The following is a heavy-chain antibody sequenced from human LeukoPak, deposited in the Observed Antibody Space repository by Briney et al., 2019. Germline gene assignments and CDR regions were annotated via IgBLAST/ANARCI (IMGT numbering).Heavy chain of an antibody. J-gene: IGHJ4*02. D-gene: IGHD1-26*01. V-gene: IGHV3-7*01. CDR3: AAWGLHNY. Sequence: GGSLRLSCAASGFAFRDYWMNWVRQAPGKGLEWVANINRGGSVISYVDSVKGRCTASRDNAENSLSLQMNSLRAEDTAVYYCAAWGLHNYWGQGTLVTVSS. CDR1: GFAFRDYW. CDR2: INRGGSVI.